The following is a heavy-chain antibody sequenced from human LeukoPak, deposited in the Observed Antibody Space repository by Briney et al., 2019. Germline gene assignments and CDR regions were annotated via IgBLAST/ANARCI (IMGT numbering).Heavy chain of an antibody. J-gene: IGHJ4*02. V-gene: IGHV4-34*01. D-gene: IGHD6-19*01. CDR2: INHSGGT. Sequence: SETLYLTCAVYGGSFSTYYWNWIRQPPGKGLEWIGEINHSGGTNYNPSLKSRVTLSVDTSKNQFSLKLSSVTAADTAVYYCAIDTSGRSYWGQGTLVTVSS. CDR1: GGSFSTYY. CDR3: AIDTSGRSY.